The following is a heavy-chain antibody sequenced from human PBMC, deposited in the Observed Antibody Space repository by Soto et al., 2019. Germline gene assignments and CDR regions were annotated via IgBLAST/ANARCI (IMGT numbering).Heavy chain of an antibody. V-gene: IGHV4-34*01. J-gene: IGHJ6*02. CDR3: ARGVFGVVTLVGMDV. Sequence: SETLSLTCAVYGGSFSGYYWSWIRQPPGKGLEWIGEINHSGSTNYNPSLKSRVTISVDTSKNQFSLKLSSVTAADTAVYYCARGVFGVVTLVGMDVWGQGTTVTVSS. CDR1: GGSFSGYY. CDR2: INHSGST. D-gene: IGHD3-3*01.